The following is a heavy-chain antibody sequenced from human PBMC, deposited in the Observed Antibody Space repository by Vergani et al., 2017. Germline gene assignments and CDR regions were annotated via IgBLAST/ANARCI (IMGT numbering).Heavy chain of an antibody. V-gene: IGHV3-21*01. J-gene: IGHJ6*02. Sequence: EVQLVESGGGLVQPGGSLRLSCAASGFTFSSYSMNWVRQAPGKGLEWVSSISSSSSYIYYADSVKGRFTISRDNAKNALYLQMNSLRAEDTAVYYCARDGAYWGGDCYSKGPYYYDGRDVWG. CDR3: ARDGAYWGGDCYSKGPYYYDGRDV. D-gene: IGHD2-21*02. CDR1: GFTFSSYS. CDR2: ISSSSSYI.